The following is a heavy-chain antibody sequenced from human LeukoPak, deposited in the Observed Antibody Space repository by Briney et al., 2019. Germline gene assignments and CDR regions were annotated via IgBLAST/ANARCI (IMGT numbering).Heavy chain of an antibody. CDR2: IYSTGST. CDR1: GGSISSYY. D-gene: IGHD6-19*01. J-gene: IGHJ4*02. CDR3: ARYSSGWYGDFDY. V-gene: IGHV4-4*07. Sequence: SETLSLTCTVSGGSISSYYWSWIRQPAGRGLEWIGRIYSTGSTNYNPSLKSRVTMLVDTSKNQFSLKLSSVTAADTAVYYCARYSSGWYGDFDYWGQGTLVTVSS.